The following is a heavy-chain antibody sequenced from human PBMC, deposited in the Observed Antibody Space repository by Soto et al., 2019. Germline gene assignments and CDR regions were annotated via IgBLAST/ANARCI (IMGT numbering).Heavy chain of an antibody. CDR2: ISHNDLT. J-gene: IGHJ4*02. CDR1: GDSVNTHDW. Sequence: SETLSLTCAVSGDSVNTHDWWTWVRQPPGKRPEWIGEISHNDLTNYHPFLKTRLSFSISRDGSSLQFSLSLRSVTATDTAVYFCARRNSSGDIADWGQGKMVTVSS. CDR3: ARRNSSGDIAD. V-gene: IGHV4-4*02. D-gene: IGHD2-15*01.